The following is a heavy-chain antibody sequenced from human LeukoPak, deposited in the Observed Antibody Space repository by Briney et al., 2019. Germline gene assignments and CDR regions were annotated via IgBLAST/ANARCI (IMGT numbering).Heavy chain of an antibody. Sequence: PSETLSLTCTVSGGSISSGDYYWSWIRQPPGKGLEWIGYIYYSGSTYYNPSLRSRVTISVDTSKNQFSLKLSSVTAADTAVYYCARLVQKRGYGSGSYFDYWGQGTLVTVSS. CDR1: GGSISSGDYY. CDR3: ARLVQKRGYGSGSYFDY. CDR2: IYYSGST. V-gene: IGHV4-30-4*08. D-gene: IGHD3-10*01. J-gene: IGHJ4*02.